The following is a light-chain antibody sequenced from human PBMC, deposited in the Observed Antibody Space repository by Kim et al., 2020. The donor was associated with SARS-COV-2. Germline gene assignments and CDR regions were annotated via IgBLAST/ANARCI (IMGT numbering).Light chain of an antibody. CDR3: SAWDSSLCAWV. CDR1: SNNIGNQG. V-gene: IGLV10-54*01. J-gene: IGLJ3*02. CDR2: RNN. Sequence: QAGLTQPPSVSKGLRQTATLTCTGNSNNIGNQGAVWLQHHQGHPPKLLSYRNNNRPSGISERLSASRSGNTASLTITGLQPEDEADYYCSAWDSSLCAWVFGGGTQLTVL.